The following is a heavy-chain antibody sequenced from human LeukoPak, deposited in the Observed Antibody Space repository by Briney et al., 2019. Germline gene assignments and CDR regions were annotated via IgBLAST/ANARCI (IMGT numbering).Heavy chain of an antibody. CDR3: ARGGTQYYDFWNGYTGWFDP. J-gene: IGHJ5*02. D-gene: IGHD3-3*01. Sequence: GGSLRLSCAASGFTFSSYWMHWVRQAPGKGLVWVSRIISDRSSTSYADSVKGRFTISRDNAKNTLYLQMNSLRAEDTAVYYCARGGTQYYDFWNGYTGWFDPWGQGTLVTVSS. CDR2: IISDRSST. V-gene: IGHV3-74*01. CDR1: GFTFSSYW.